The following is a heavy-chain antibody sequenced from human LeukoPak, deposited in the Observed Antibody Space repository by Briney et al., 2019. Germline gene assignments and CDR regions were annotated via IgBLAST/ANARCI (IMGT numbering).Heavy chain of an antibody. D-gene: IGHD3-3*01. CDR3: ASDFWSGYYTPMGVNY. V-gene: IGHV3-21*01. CDR1: GFTFSSYS. J-gene: IGHJ4*02. Sequence: GGSLRLSCAASGFTFSSYSMNWVRQAPGKGLEWVSSISSSGSYIYYADSVKGRFTISRDNAKNSLYLQMNSLRAEDTAVYYCASDFWSGYYTPMGVNYWGQGTLVTVSS. CDR2: ISSSGSYI.